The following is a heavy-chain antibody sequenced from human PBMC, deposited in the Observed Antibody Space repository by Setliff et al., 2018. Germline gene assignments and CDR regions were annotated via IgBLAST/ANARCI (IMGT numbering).Heavy chain of an antibody. Sequence: SETLSLTCTVSGASISDYYWTWIRQPAGKELEWIGRVSASGSTTYNPSLKSRVTMSVDTSRNQISLNLTSVTAADTAMYYCARERTIFGILVISGWFDPWGQGTVVTVAS. CDR2: VSASGST. V-gene: IGHV4-4*07. D-gene: IGHD3-3*01. J-gene: IGHJ5*02. CDR3: ARERTIFGILVISGWFDP. CDR1: GASISDYY.